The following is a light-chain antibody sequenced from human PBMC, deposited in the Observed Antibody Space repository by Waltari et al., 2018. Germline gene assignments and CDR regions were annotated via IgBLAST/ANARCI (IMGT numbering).Light chain of an antibody. CDR1: QNINTW. J-gene: IGKJ1*01. V-gene: IGKV1-5*03. CDR3: LQYNGEPRT. CDR2: KAS. Sequence: DIQMTQSPSTLSASVGDRVTITCRASQNINTWLAWHQQKPGKAPNLLIYKASSLESGVPSRFSGSGSGTEFTPTISSLQPDDFATYYCLQYNGEPRTFGQGTKVEVK.